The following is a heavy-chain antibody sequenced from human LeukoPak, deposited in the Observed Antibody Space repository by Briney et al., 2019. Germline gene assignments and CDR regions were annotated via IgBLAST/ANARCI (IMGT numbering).Heavy chain of an antibody. J-gene: IGHJ4*02. D-gene: IGHD6-13*01. CDR1: GFTFSSYG. V-gene: IGHV3-30*18. Sequence: GRSLRLSCAASGFTFSSYGMHWVRQAPGKGLEWVAVISYDGSNKYYADSVKGRFTISRDNSKNTLYLQMNSLRAEDTAVYYCAKDGIAAAGTLDYWGQGTLSPSPQ. CDR2: ISYDGSNK. CDR3: AKDGIAAAGTLDY.